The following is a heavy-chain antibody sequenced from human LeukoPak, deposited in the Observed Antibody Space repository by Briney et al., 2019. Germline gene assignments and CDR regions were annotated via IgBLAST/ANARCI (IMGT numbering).Heavy chain of an antibody. D-gene: IGHD3-10*01. J-gene: IGHJ4*02. Sequence: SETLSLTCTVSGGSISSGSYYWSWIRQPAGQGLEWSGRINTSGSTIYNPSLKSRGTISVDTSKNQFSLKLSSVTAADTAVYYCAVQLRGFGEASSFYFDYWGQGTLVTVSS. CDR3: AVQLRGFGEASSFYFDY. V-gene: IGHV4-61*02. CDR2: INTSGST. CDR1: GGSISSGSYY.